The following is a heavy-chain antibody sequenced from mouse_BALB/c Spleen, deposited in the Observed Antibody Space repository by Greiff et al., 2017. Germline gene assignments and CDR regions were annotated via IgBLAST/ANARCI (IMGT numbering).Heavy chain of an antibody. CDR2: IDPANGNT. D-gene: IGHD1-1*02. J-gene: IGHJ4*01. CDR3: ARWGVGAMDY. Sequence: EVQLQQSGAELVKPGASVKLSCKASGYTFTSYYMYWVKQRPGQGLEWIGRIDPANGNTKYDPKFQGKATITADTSSNTAYLQLSSLTSEDTAVYYCARWGVGAMDYWGQGTSVTVSS. CDR1: GYTFTSYY. V-gene: IGHV14-3*02.